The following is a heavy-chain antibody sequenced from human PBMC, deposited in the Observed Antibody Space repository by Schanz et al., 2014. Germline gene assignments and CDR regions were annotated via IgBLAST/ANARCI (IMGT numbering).Heavy chain of an antibody. CDR2: IKRDGSST. Sequence: EVQLVESGGGLVQPGGSLRLSCAASGFTFSSYWMHWVRQVPGKGLVWVSRIKRDGSSTSYADSVKGRFTISRDNAKNTMYLQMNSLRVEDTAVYYGARDHTTESYYSAGPPIDYWGQGTLLTVSS. CDR3: ARDHTTESYYSAGPPIDY. D-gene: IGHD1-26*01. CDR1: GFTFSSYW. V-gene: IGHV3-74*01. J-gene: IGHJ4*02.